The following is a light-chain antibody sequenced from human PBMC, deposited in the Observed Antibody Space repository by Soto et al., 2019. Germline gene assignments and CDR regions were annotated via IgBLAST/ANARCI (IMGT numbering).Light chain of an antibody. CDR1: SSDVGGYNY. V-gene: IGLV2-14*01. CDR3: SSYTSSSTLVV. CDR2: EVS. Sequence: QSALTQPASVSGSPGQSITISCTGTSSDVGGYNYVSWYQQHPGKAPKLMIYEVSNRPSRVSNRFSGSKSGNTASLTISGLPAEDEADYYCSSYTSSSTLVVFGGGTKLTVL. J-gene: IGLJ2*01.